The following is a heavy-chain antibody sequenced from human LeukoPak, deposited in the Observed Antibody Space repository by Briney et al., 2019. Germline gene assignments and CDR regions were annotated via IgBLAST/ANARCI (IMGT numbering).Heavy chain of an antibody. CDR3: ARDRRIQLWTPTDY. CDR1: GFTFSSYS. D-gene: IGHD5-18*01. J-gene: IGHJ4*02. CDR2: ISSSSSYI. V-gene: IGHV3-21*01. Sequence: GGSLRLSCAASGFTFSSYSMIWVRQAPGKGLEGVSSISSSSSYIYYADSVKGRFTISRVNAKNSLYLQMNSLRAEDTAVYYCARDRRIQLWTPTDYWGQGTLVTVSS.